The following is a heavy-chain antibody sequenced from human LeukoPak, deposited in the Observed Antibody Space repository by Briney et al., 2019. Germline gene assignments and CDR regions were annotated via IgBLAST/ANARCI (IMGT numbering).Heavy chain of an antibody. V-gene: IGHV1-69*05. J-gene: IGHJ4*02. CDR3: ARDQGYSSGWSLGY. D-gene: IGHD6-19*01. Sequence: SVKVSCKASVGTFSGYAISWVRQAPGQGLEWMGRIIPIFGTANYAQKFQGRVTITTHESTRTPYMDLSRLRSEDTAVYYCARDQGYSSGWSLGYWGQGTLVTVSS. CDR1: VGTFSGYA. CDR2: IIPIFGTA.